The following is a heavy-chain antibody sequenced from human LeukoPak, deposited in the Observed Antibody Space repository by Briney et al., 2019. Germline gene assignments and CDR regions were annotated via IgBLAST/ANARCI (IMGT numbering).Heavy chain of an antibody. J-gene: IGHJ3*02. CDR2: IDYIGST. V-gene: IGHV4-61*08. D-gene: IGHD1-26*01. CDR1: GGSISSGDYY. CDR3: ARDRRRELLHAFDI. Sequence: PSETLSLTCTVSGGSISSGDYYWSWIRQPPGKGLEWIAYIDYIGSTNYNPSLKSRLTISLDASKNQFSLKLSSVTAADTAVYYCARDRRRELLHAFDIWGQGTMVTVSS.